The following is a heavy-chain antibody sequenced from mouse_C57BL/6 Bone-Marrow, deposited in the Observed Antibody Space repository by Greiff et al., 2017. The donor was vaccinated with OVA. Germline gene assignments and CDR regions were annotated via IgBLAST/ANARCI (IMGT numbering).Heavy chain of an antibody. Sequence: QVQLKESGAELVKPGASVKISCKASGYAFSSYWMNWVKQRPGKGLEWIGQIYPGDGDTNYNGKFKGKATLTADKSSSTAYMQLSSLTSEDSAVYYCARNGNSPWFAYWGQGTLVTVSA. V-gene: IGHV1-80*01. CDR3: ARNGNSPWFAY. D-gene: IGHD2-1*01. J-gene: IGHJ3*01. CDR2: IYPGDGDT. CDR1: GYAFSSYW.